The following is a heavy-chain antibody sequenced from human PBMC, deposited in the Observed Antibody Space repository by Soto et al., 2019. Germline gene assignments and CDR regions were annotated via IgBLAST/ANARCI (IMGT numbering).Heavy chain of an antibody. CDR1: GDTSNTFA. CDR3: ARSPGITGTRASQYAMDV. V-gene: IGHV1-69*13. J-gene: IGHJ6*02. CDR2: IIPIFGTP. D-gene: IGHD1-20*01. Sequence: GASVKVSCKASGDTSNTFAISWVRQAPGQGLQWMGGIIPIFGTPDYAQHFPGRVTISADESTNTAYLELSSLRSEDTAVYYCARSPGITGTRASQYAMDVWGQGTTVTVSS.